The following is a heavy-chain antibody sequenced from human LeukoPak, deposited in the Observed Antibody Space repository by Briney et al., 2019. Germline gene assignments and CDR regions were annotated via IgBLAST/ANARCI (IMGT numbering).Heavy chain of an antibody. CDR1: GFTFSSYA. J-gene: IGHJ4*02. V-gene: IGHV3-23*01. CDR2: ISGSGGST. Sequence: GGSLRLSCAASGFTFSSYAMSWVRQAPGKGLEWVSAISGSGGSTYYADSVKGRFTISRDNSKNTLYLQMNSLRAEDTAVYYCAKDQRPLFWSGYQGGSDYWGQGTLVTVS. D-gene: IGHD3-3*01. CDR3: AKDQRPLFWSGYQGGSDY.